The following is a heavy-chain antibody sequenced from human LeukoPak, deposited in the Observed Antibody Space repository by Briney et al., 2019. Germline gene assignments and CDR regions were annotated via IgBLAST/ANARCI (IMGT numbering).Heavy chain of an antibody. CDR2: INHSGST. Sequence: PSETLSLTCAVYGGSFSGYYWSWIRQPPVKGLEWIGEINHSGSTNYNPSLKSRVTISVDTSKNQFSLKLSSVTAADTAVYYCARGRQWLVRNYFDYWGQGTLVTVSS. V-gene: IGHV4-34*01. D-gene: IGHD6-19*01. CDR3: ARGRQWLVRNYFDY. CDR1: GGSFSGYY. J-gene: IGHJ4*02.